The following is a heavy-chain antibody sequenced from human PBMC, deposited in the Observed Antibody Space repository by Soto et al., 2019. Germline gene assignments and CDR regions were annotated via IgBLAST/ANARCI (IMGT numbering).Heavy chain of an antibody. CDR3: TTRRYSSSWYSPGV. J-gene: IGHJ6*02. V-gene: IGHV3-15*07. D-gene: IGHD6-13*01. CDR1: GFTFSNAW. Sequence: GGSLRLSCAASGFTFSNAWMNWVRQAPGKGLEWVGRIKSKTDGGTTDYAAPVKGRFTISRDDSKNTLYLQMNSLKTEDTAVYYCTTRRYSSSWYSPGVWGQGTTVTVSS. CDR2: IKSKTDGGTT.